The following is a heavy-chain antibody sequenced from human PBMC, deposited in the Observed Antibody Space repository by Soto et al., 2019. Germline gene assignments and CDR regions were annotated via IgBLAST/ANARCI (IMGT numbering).Heavy chain of an antibody. CDR2: IYSGGST. CDR1: GFTFNSLS. Sequence: GGSLRLSRTGSGFTFNSLSLHWVRQGPDKGLEWVSVIYSGGSTYYADSVKGRFTISRDNSKNTLYLQMNSLRAEDTAVYYCARDRVESGYPEYFQHWGQGTLVTVSS. J-gene: IGHJ1*01. V-gene: IGHV3-53*01. D-gene: IGHD3-22*01. CDR3: ARDRVESGYPEYFQH.